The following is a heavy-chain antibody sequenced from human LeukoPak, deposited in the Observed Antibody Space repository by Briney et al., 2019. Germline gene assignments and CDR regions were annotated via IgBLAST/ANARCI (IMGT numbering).Heavy chain of an antibody. CDR3: AGLGYCSSTSCYTRYYYYGMDV. Sequence: SVKVSCKASGGTFSSYAISWVRQAPGQGLEWMGRIIPILGIANYAQKFQGRVTITADKSTSTAYMGLSSLRSEDTAVYYCAGLGYCSSTSCYTRYYYYGMDVWGQGTTVTVSS. J-gene: IGHJ6*02. CDR1: GGTFSSYA. V-gene: IGHV1-69*04. D-gene: IGHD2-2*02. CDR2: IIPILGIA.